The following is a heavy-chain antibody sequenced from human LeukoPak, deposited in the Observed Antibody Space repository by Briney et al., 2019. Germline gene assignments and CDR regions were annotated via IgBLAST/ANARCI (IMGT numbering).Heavy chain of an antibody. J-gene: IGHJ6*03. D-gene: IGHD3-10*01. Sequence: GGSLRLSCAASGFTFDDYAMHWVRQAPGKGLEWVSGISWNSGSIGYADSVKGRFTISRDNAKNSLYLQMNSLRAEDTALYYCAKDTATMVRGVIIDYYMDVWGKGTTVTISS. CDR3: AKDTATMVRGVIIDYYMDV. CDR1: GFTFDDYA. CDR2: ISWNSGSI. V-gene: IGHV3-9*01.